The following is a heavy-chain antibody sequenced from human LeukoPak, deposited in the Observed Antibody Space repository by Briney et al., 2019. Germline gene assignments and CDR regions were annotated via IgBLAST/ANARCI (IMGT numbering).Heavy chain of an antibody. CDR1: GGTFSSYA. V-gene: IGHV1-69*13. CDR2: IIPIFGTA. Sequence: SVKVSCKASGGTFSSYAISWVRQAPGQGLEWMGGIIPIFGTANYAQKFQGRVTITADESTSTAYMELRSLRSDDTAVYYCARDGVDCSSTSCYRAFDIWGQGTMVTVSS. D-gene: IGHD2-2*01. J-gene: IGHJ3*02. CDR3: ARDGVDCSSTSCYRAFDI.